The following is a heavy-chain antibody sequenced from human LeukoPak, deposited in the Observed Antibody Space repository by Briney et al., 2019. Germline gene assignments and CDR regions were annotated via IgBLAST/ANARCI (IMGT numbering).Heavy chain of an antibody. CDR1: GGSISSYY. D-gene: IGHD6-6*01. CDR3: ARHRAYSSSSPFDY. Sequence: PSETLSLTCTVSGGSISSYYWSWIRQPPGKGLEWIGYIYYTGSTNYNPSLKSRVTMFVDMSKNQFSLRLSSVTAADTAVYHCARHRAYSSSSPFDYWGQGTLVTVSS. J-gene: IGHJ4*02. V-gene: IGHV4-59*08. CDR2: IYYTGST.